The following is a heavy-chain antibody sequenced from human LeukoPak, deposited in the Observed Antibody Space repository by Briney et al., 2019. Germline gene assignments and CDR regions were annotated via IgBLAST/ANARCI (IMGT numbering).Heavy chain of an antibody. Sequence: GGSLRLSCAASGFTFTSYAMSWVRQASGKGLEWVSSISGSGVSTYYADSVKGRFTISRDNSKNTLYLQMNSLRAEDTAVYYCAKVGGRGKYFDAFDIWGQGTMLTVSS. CDR3: AKVGGRGKYFDAFDI. D-gene: IGHD2/OR15-2a*01. CDR2: ISGSGVST. CDR1: GFTFTSYA. V-gene: IGHV3-23*01. J-gene: IGHJ3*02.